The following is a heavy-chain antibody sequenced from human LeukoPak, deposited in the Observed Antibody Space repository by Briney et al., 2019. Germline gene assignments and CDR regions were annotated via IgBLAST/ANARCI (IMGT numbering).Heavy chain of an antibody. V-gene: IGHV4-61*01. J-gene: IGHJ4*02. D-gene: IGHD6-19*01. CDR1: GGSVSSGSYY. CDR3: ARVRYSSGWYEDY. Sequence: SSETLSLTCTVSGGSVSSGSYYWSWIRQPPGKGLEWIGYIYYSGSTKYNPSLKSRVTITVDTYKNQFSLKLSSVTAADTAVYYCARVRYSSGWYEDYWGQGTLVTVSS. CDR2: IYYSGST.